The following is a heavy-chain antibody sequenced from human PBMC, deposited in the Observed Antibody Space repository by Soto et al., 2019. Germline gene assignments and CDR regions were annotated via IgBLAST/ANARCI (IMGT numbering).Heavy chain of an antibody. V-gene: IGHV6-1*01. CDR2: TYYRSKWYN. CDR3: AREPGQQLVNHYYYYGMDV. Sequence: PSQTLSLTCAISGDSVSSNSAAWNWIRQSPSRGLEWLGRTYYRSKWYNDYAVSVKSRITINPDTSKNQFSLQLNPVTPEDTAVYYCAREPGQQLVNHYYYYGMDVWGQGTTVNVSS. J-gene: IGHJ6*02. CDR1: GDSVSSNSAA. D-gene: IGHD6-13*01.